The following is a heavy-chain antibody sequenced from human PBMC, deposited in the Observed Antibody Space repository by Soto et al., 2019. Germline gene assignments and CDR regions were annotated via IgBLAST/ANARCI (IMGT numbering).Heavy chain of an antibody. Sequence: SETLSLTCTVSGGSISSYYWSWIRQQPGKGLEWIGYIYYSGSTYYNPSLKSRVTISVDTSKNQFSLKLSSVTAADTAVYYCASSGGGYCSSTSCFFPMDVWGKGTTVTVSS. CDR2: IYYSGST. D-gene: IGHD2-2*01. J-gene: IGHJ6*04. V-gene: IGHV4-59*06. CDR3: ASSGGGYCSSTSCFFPMDV. CDR1: GGSISSYY.